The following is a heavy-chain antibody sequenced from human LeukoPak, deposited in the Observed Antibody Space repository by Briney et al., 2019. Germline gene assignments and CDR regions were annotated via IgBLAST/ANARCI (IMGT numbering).Heavy chain of an antibody. CDR1: GFTVSSNY. J-gene: IGHJ4*02. CDR2: IYSGGTT. V-gene: IGHV3-53*01. Sequence: GGSLRLSCAASGFTVSSNYMSWVRQAPGKGLEWVSVIYSGGTTYYADSVKGRFTISRDNSKNTLYLQMNSLRAEDTAVYYCARGGSWKAFDYWGQGTLVTVPS. CDR3: ARGGSWKAFDY. D-gene: IGHD1-1*01.